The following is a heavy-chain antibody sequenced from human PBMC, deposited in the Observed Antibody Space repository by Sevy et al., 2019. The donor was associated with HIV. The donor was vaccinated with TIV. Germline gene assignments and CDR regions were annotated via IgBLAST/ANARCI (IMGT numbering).Heavy chain of an antibody. Sequence: GGSVRLSRAASGFTFSNYGMHWVRQAPGKGLEWVAVIWNDGSNKYYADSVKGRFTISRDNSKNTLYLQMNSLRVEDTAVYFCARGGDFNDRSAKRDFDYWGQGTLVTVSS. CDR1: GFTFSNYG. J-gene: IGHJ4*02. V-gene: IGHV3-33*01. CDR2: IWNDGSNK. D-gene: IGHD3-22*01. CDR3: ARGGDFNDRSAKRDFDY.